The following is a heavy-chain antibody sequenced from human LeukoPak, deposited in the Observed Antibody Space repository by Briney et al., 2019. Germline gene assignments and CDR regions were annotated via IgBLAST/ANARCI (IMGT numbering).Heavy chain of an antibody. CDR2: IWYDGSNK. J-gene: IGHJ3*02. V-gene: IGHV3-33*01. CDR1: GFTFSSYG. Sequence: GGFLRLSCAASGFTFSSYGMHWVRQAPGKGLEWVAVIWYDGSNKYYADSVKGRFTISRDNSKNTLYLQMNSLRAEDTAVYYCARDPSVGVTMVRAVITAFDIWGQGTMVTVSS. D-gene: IGHD3-10*01. CDR3: ARDPSVGVTMVRAVITAFDI.